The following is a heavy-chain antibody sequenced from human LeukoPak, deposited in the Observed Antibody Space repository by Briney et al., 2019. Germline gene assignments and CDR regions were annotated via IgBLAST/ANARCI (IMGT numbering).Heavy chain of an antibody. CDR2: IIPILGTS. Sequence: ASVKVSCKASGGTFSNYAISWVRQAPGQGLEWMGGIIPILGTSNYAQKFQDRPTITADESTSTAYLELSSLTSADTAVYYCAREVSGTYCDYWGQGSLVTVSS. J-gene: IGHJ4*02. V-gene: IGHV1-69*13. D-gene: IGHD1-26*01. CDR3: AREVSGTYCDY. CDR1: GGTFSNYA.